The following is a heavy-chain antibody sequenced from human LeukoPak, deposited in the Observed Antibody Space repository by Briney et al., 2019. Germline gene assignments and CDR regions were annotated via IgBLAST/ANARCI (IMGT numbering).Heavy chain of an antibody. CDR2: ISAYNGNT. Sequence: ASVKVSCKASGYTFTSYGISWVRQAPGQGLEWMGWISAYNGNTNYAQKLQGRVTMTTDTSTSTAYMELSSLRSEDTAVYYCARDGPDYYGSGSYYSDWGQGTLVTVSS. CDR3: ARDGPDYYGSGSYYSD. CDR1: GYTFTSYG. J-gene: IGHJ4*02. D-gene: IGHD3-10*01. V-gene: IGHV1-18*01.